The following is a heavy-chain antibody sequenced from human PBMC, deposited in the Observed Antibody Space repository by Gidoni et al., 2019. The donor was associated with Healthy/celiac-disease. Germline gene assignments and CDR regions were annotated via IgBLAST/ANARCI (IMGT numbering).Heavy chain of an antibody. J-gene: IGHJ4*02. D-gene: IGHD3-16*01. CDR2: ISRSSSYI. CDR1: GFTFSSYS. V-gene: IGHV3-21*01. Sequence: EVQLVESGGGLVKPGGSLRLSCSASGFTFSSYSMNWVRQAPGKGLEWVSAISRSSSYIYYADSVKGRFTISRDNAKNSLYLQMNSLRAEDTAVYYCARVFEGICGGDYWGQGTLVTVSS. CDR3: ARVFEGICGGDY.